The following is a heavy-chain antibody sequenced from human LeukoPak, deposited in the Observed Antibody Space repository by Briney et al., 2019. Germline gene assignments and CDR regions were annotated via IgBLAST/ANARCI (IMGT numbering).Heavy chain of an antibody. CDR2: IYPGDSDT. D-gene: IGHD2-2*02. J-gene: IGHJ4*02. CDR1: GYSFTSYW. Sequence: LGESLKISCKGSGYSFTSYWIGWVRQMPGKGLEWMGIIYPGDSDTRYSPSVQGQVTISADKSISTAYLQWSSLKASDTAMYYCARLADIVVVPAAIRIFDYWGQGTLVTVSS. V-gene: IGHV5-51*01. CDR3: ARLADIVVVPAAIRIFDY.